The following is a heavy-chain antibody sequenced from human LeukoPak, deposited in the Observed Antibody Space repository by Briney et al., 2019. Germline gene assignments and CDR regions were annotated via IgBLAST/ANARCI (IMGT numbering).Heavy chain of an antibody. Sequence: PGGSLRLSCVAFGFTFSNYAMHWVRQAPGKGLEWVAIISYDGSKKYFADSVKVRFGISRENSKKTLYLEMNSLTTEDTAVYYCATESVAGTFGGGGLDVWGLGTTVIVSS. CDR3: ATESVAGTFGGGGLDV. CDR1: GFTFSNYA. CDR2: ISYDGSKK. J-gene: IGHJ6*02. D-gene: IGHD6-13*01. V-gene: IGHV3-30*09.